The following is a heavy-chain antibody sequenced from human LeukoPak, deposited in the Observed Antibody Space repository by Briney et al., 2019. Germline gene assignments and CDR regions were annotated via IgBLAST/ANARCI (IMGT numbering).Heavy chain of an antibody. V-gene: IGHV4-39*07. J-gene: IGHJ3*02. D-gene: IGHD3-22*01. CDR3: ARVGSDYDRSAYTDAFDI. Sequence: SETLSLTCTVSGGSISSSDYYWAWIRQPPGKGLEWIGSIYYSGSPYYNPSLKSRVTTSVDTSKNQFSLKLSSVTAADTAVYYCARVGSDYDRSAYTDAFDIWGRGTMVTVSS. CDR2: IYYSGSP. CDR1: GGSISSSDYY.